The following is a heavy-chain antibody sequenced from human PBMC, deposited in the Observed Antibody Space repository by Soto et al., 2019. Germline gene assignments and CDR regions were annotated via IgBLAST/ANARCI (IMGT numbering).Heavy chain of an antibody. CDR3: ARGGSAGKGTPPDF. CDR1: GFTCSNLA. V-gene: IGHV3-23*01. J-gene: IGHJ4*02. D-gene: IGHD6-13*01. CDR2: XXGXXGXT. Sequence: PGGFLRVSCSASGFTCSNLAVSWVRQEPGKGLDWVSAXXGXXGXTXXXDXXXGRFTISRDNSKNTLYLQMSSLRAEDTAVYYCARGGSAGKGTPPDFWGQGSLVTASS.